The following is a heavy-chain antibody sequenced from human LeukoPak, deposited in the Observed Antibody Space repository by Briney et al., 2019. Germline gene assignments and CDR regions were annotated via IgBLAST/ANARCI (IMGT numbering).Heavy chain of an antibody. Sequence: QAGRCLRLSCATSGFTFITSWMHWVRHSPEKGLEWVARINSGGTIFTSADSVKGRFSISRDNAKNMLYLQMNGLRVEDTAVYYCLRGLGTGVWAQGTRVTVST. D-gene: IGHD1-14*01. CDR1: GFTFITSW. CDR2: INSGGTIF. CDR3: LRGLGTGV. J-gene: IGHJ4*01. V-gene: IGHV3-74*03.